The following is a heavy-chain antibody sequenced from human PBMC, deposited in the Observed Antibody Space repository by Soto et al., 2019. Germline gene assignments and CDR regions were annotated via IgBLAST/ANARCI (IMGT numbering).Heavy chain of an antibody. Sequence: QITLKESGPTLVKPTQTLTLTCTFSGFSLNTNAVGVAWIRQPPGKALEWLALLYWDDDKRYSPSLKSRITYNTDTSKNKVVLTTTNMDPEDTATYYCAHRRVRDSSGEYFDSGGQGTLVTVSS. J-gene: IGHJ4*02. D-gene: IGHD6-19*01. CDR1: GFSLNTNAVG. V-gene: IGHV2-5*02. CDR2: LYWDDDK. CDR3: AHRRVRDSSGEYFDS.